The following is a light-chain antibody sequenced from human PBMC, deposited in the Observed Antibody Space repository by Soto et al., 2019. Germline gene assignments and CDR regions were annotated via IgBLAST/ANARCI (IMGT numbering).Light chain of an antibody. V-gene: IGKV1-33*01. CDR2: DAS. Sequence: DIPMTQSPSSLSASVGDRVTIACRSRHDVSRNLNWLQQKRGEAPKLRIYDASNLARGVPSRFRRGGARTDFILTISSLQPEDVATYYCQQYSSMLSFGGGT. J-gene: IGKJ4*01. CDR3: QQYSSMLS. CDR1: HDVSRN.